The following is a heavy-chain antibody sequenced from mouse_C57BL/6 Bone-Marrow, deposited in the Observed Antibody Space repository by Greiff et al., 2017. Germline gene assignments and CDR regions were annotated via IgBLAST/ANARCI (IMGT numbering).Heavy chain of an antibody. CDR2: ISDGGSYT. CDR1: GFTFSSYA. CDR3: ARDVRGPYYYAMDD. V-gene: IGHV5-4*01. Sequence: EVKLVESGGGLVKPGGSLTLSCAASGFTFSSYAMSWVRPTPEKRLEWVATISDGGSYTYYPDNVKGRFTISRDNAKNNLYLQMSHLKSEDTAMYYCARDVRGPYYYAMDDWGKGTSVTVSS. J-gene: IGHJ4*01.